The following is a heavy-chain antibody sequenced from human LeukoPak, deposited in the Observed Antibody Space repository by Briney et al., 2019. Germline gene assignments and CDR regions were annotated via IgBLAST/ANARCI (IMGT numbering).Heavy chain of an antibody. Sequence: TGGSLRLSCAASGFTFSSYAMSWVRQAPGEGLEWLGRFKSKTDGGATDYAAPVKGRFSLSRDDSKNTLYLQMNSLKIEDTAVYYCTSDRGIAARPLFDLWGQGTLVTVSS. V-gene: IGHV3-15*01. J-gene: IGHJ4*02. CDR2: FKSKTDGGAT. CDR3: TSDRGIAARPLFDL. D-gene: IGHD6-6*01. CDR1: GFTFSSYA.